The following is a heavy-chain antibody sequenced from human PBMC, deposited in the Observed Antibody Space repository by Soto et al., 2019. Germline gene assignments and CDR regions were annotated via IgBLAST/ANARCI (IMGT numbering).Heavy chain of an antibody. D-gene: IGHD3-3*01. CDR3: AREGILGLFDAYDL. Sequence: ASVKVSCKASVFTSSGISWVRQAPGQRLEWMGWISTHNSNTIYAQKFQGRVIMTMDTSTTTVYMELRSLRPDDTAVYLCAREGILGLFDAYDLWGQGTMVTVSS. CDR1: VFTSSG. CDR2: ISTHNSNT. V-gene: IGHV1-18*04. J-gene: IGHJ3*01.